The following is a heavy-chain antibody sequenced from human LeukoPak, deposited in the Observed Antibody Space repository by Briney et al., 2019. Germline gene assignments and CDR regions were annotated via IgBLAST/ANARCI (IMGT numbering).Heavy chain of an antibody. Sequence: GGSLRLSCAASGLTFSRYVMSWVRQAPGKGLEWVSGISAIGGSTYHADSVKGRFTVSRDNSKNTLYLQMNSLRAEDTAVYYCAKDDGSSSYYFDYWGQGTLVTVSS. J-gene: IGHJ4*02. D-gene: IGHD6-6*01. CDR1: GLTFSRYV. CDR2: ISAIGGST. CDR3: AKDDGSSSYYFDY. V-gene: IGHV3-23*01.